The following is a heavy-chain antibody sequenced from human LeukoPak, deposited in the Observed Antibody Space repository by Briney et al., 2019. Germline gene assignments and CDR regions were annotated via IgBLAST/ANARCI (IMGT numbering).Heavy chain of an antibody. CDR2: ISGSGGTT. D-gene: IGHD4-23*01. CDR1: GFTLSSYA. J-gene: IGHJ4*02. Sequence: PGGSLRLSCAASGFTLSSYARSWVRQAPGKGLEWVAAISGSGGTTYNADSVKDRFTISRDNSKNTLYLQMNSLRAEDTALYYCAKMLRWRAGFDYWGQGTLVSVSS. V-gene: IGHV3-23*01. CDR3: AKMLRWRAGFDY.